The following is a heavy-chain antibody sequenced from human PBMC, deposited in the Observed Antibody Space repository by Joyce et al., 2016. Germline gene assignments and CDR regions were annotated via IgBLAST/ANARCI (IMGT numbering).Heavy chain of an antibody. V-gene: IGHV3-33*01. CDR3: ARMYSGSNSGFDY. Sequence: QVQLVESGGGVVQPGRSLRLSCAASGFTFRSYGMFWVRQAPGKGLEWVAVIWYDGSHKYYADFVKGRFTISRDKSKNTLYLQMSSLRAEDTAVYFCARMYSGSNSGFDYWGQGTLVTVSS. J-gene: IGHJ4*02. CDR1: GFTFRSYG. CDR2: IWYDGSHK. D-gene: IGHD1-26*01.